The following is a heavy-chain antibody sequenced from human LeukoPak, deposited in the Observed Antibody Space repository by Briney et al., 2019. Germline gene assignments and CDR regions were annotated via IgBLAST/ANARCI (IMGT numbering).Heavy chain of an antibody. CDR3: ARYSGYDPRGHYFDY. D-gene: IGHD5-12*01. V-gene: IGHV3-74*01. Sequence: AGGSLRLSCAASGFTFSRSWMHWVRQAPGEGLVWVSRINSDGSSTSYADSVKGRFTISRDNAKNTLYLQMNSLRAEDTAVYYCARYSGYDPRGHYFDYWGQGTLVTVSS. CDR1: GFTFSRSW. CDR2: INSDGSST. J-gene: IGHJ4*02.